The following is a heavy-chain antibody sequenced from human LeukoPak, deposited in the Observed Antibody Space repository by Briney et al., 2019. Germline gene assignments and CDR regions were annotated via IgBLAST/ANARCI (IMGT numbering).Heavy chain of an antibody. J-gene: IGHJ4*02. Sequence: GGSLRLSCAASGFTFSSYWMYWVRQDPGKGLEWVSRINSDGTSTNYADSVKGRFTFSRDNAKNTLFLQMNSLRAEDTAVYYCARGGIRFIDYWGQGTLVTVSS. CDR1: GFTFSSYW. CDR3: ARGGIRFIDY. V-gene: IGHV3-74*01. D-gene: IGHD3-10*01. CDR2: INSDGTST.